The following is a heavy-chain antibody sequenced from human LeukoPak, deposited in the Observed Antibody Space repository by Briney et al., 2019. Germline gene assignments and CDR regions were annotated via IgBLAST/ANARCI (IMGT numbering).Heavy chain of an antibody. CDR3: ARRDGDI. Sequence: SETLSLTCTVSGGSISSGSYYWSWIRQPAGKGPEWIGRIYTSGSTNYNPSLKSRVTISVDTSKNEVSLKLNSVTAADTAVYYCARRDGDIWGQGTMVTVSS. J-gene: IGHJ3*02. CDR1: GGSISSGSYY. V-gene: IGHV4-61*02. CDR2: IYTSGST. D-gene: IGHD5-24*01.